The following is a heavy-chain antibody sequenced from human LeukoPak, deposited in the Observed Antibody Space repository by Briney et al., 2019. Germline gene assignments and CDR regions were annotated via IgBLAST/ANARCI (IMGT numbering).Heavy chain of an antibody. V-gene: IGHV4-39*01. Sequence: SETLSLTCTVCGGSISSSSYYWGWIRQPPGKGLEWIGSIYYSGSTYYNPSLKSRVTISVDTSKNQFSLKLSSVTAADTAVYYCAKRRWEPPDSYYYYMDVWGKGTTVTVSS. D-gene: IGHD1-26*01. CDR2: IYYSGST. CDR1: GGSISSSSYY. CDR3: AKRRWEPPDSYYYYMDV. J-gene: IGHJ6*03.